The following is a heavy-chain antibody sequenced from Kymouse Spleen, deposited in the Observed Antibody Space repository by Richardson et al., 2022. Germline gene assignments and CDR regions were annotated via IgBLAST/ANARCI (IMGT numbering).Heavy chain of an antibody. CDR3: ARDRVAVAEDYYYYGMDV. V-gene: IGHV3-7*01. CDR2: IKQDGSEK. D-gene: IGHD6-19*01. Sequence: EVQLVESGGGLVQPGGSLRLSCAASGFTFSSYWMSWVRQAPGKGLEWVANIKQDGSEKYYVDSVKGRFTISRDNAKNSLYLQMNSLRAEDTAVYYCARDRVAVAEDYYYYGMDVWGQGTTVTVSS. J-gene: IGHJ6*02. CDR1: GFTFSSYW.